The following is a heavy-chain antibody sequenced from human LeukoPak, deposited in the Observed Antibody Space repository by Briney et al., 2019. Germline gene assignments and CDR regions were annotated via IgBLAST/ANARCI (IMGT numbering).Heavy chain of an antibody. V-gene: IGHV3-53*01. D-gene: IGHD4-17*01. CDR1: GFTVSSNS. J-gene: IGHJ4*02. CDR3: ARDPHYGDYRELYFGY. CDR2: IYSDNT. Sequence: GGSLRLSCTVSGFTVSSNSMSWVRQAPGKGLEWVSFIYSDNTHYSDSVKGRFTISRDNSKNTLYLQMNSLRAEDTALYYCARDPHYGDYRELYFGYWGQGTLVAVSS.